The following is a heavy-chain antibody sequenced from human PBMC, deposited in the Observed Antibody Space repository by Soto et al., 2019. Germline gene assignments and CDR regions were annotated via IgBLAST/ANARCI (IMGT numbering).Heavy chain of an antibody. J-gene: IGHJ6*02. CDR3: ARDGFGGAAAGTYYYYGMDV. V-gene: IGHV1-69*01. Sequence: QVQLVQSGAEVKKPGSSVKVSCKAFGGTFSSYAITWGLQAPGQGLGWLGGIVPIFGTANYAQKFQGRVTITADESTSTAYMELSSLRSEDSAVYYCARDGFGGAAAGTYYYYGMDVWGQGTTVTVSS. CDR1: GGTFSSYA. D-gene: IGHD6-13*01. CDR2: IVPIFGTA.